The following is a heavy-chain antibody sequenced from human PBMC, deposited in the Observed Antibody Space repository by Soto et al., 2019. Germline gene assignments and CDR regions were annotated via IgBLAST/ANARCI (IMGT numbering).Heavy chain of an antibody. Sequence: ASVKVSCKASGGTFSSYAISWVRQAPGQGLEWMGGIIPIFGTANYAQKFQGRVTITADKSTSTAYMELSSLRSEDTAAYYCARARHYYDSSGYYDYWGQGTLVTVSS. J-gene: IGHJ4*02. CDR2: IIPIFGTA. CDR3: ARARHYYDSSGYYDY. V-gene: IGHV1-69*06. D-gene: IGHD3-22*01. CDR1: GGTFSSYA.